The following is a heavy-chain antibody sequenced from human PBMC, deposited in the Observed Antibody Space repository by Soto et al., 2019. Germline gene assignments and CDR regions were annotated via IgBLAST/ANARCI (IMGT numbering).Heavy chain of an antibody. CDR1: GFTFSNHG. V-gene: IGHV3-33*01. CDR2: IYYDGSSE. Sequence: QVQLVESGGGVVQPGRSLRLSCAASGFTFSNHGMHWVRQAPGKGLEWVARIYYDGSSEFYADCVKGRFTISRDSSKNTLYLQMNSLRAEDTAVYYCARGRGSGSSYQLDYWGQGTLVTVSP. D-gene: IGHD1-26*01. CDR3: ARGRGSGSSYQLDY. J-gene: IGHJ4*02.